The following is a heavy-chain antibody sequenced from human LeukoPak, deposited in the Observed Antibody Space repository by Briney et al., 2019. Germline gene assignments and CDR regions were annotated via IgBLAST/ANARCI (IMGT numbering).Heavy chain of an antibody. Sequence: ASVKVSCKASGYTFTNSDITWVRQAPGQGLEWMGRISTSNGDTNYVAKLQGRVTMTTGTSTSTVYMELGSLTFDDTAVYFCARDPYHRLGPPLDLWGQGTLVTVSS. CDR2: ISTSNGDT. CDR1: GYTFTNSD. CDR3: ARDPYHRLGPPLDL. D-gene: IGHD1-14*01. V-gene: IGHV1-18*01. J-gene: IGHJ5*02.